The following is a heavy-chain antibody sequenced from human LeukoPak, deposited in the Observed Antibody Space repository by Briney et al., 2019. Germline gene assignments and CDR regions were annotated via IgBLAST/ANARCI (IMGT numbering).Heavy chain of an antibody. D-gene: IGHD4-17*01. CDR2: ISYDGSNK. J-gene: IGHJ4*02. CDR3: ASDKDYGDYDY. Sequence: PGGSLRLSCAASGFTFSSYAMHWVRQAPGKGLEWVAVISYDGSNKYYADSVKGRVTISRDNSKNTLYLQMNSLRAEDTAVYYCASDKDYGDYDYWGQGTLVTVSS. V-gene: IGHV3-30-3*01. CDR1: GFTFSSYA.